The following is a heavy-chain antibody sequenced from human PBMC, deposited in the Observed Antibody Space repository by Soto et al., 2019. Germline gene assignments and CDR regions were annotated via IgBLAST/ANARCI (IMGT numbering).Heavy chain of an antibody. CDR2: INSDGCTT. D-gene: IGHD2-21*01. Sequence: PGGSLRLSCAASGLTFRTYWVIWVRQAPGKGLVWVSRINSDGCTTNYADSVKGRFTISRDNAKNTVYLQMNSLRAEDTAMYYCARGIKNFYGVDVWGQGTTVTVSS. CDR3: ARGIKNFYGVDV. J-gene: IGHJ6*02. V-gene: IGHV3-74*01. CDR1: GLTFRTYW.